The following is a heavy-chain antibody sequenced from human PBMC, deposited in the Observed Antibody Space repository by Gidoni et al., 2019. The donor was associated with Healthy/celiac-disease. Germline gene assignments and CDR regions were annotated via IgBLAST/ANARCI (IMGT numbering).Heavy chain of an antibody. J-gene: IGHJ4*02. CDR3: ARGRSGQSSSWRRAYYFDY. CDR2: INHSGST. CDR1: GGSFMGYY. Sequence: QVQLQQWGAGLLKPSETLSLTCAVYGGSFMGYYWSWIRQPPGKGLEWIGEINHSGSTNYNPSLKCRVTISVDTSKNHFSLKLSSVTAADTAVYYCARGRSGQSSSWRRAYYFDYWGQGTLVTVSS. D-gene: IGHD6-13*01. V-gene: IGHV4-34*01.